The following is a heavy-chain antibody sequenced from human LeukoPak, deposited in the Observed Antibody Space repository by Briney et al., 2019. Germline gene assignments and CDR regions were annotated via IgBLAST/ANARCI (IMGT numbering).Heavy chain of an antibody. CDR2: IYYSGST. CDR1: GGSISSSNYY. D-gene: IGHD1-14*01. J-gene: IGHJ4*02. Sequence: SETLSLTCTVSGGSISSSNYYWGWIRQPPGRGLEWIANIYYSGSTYCNLSLKSRVIISVDKSKNQFSLKLRSVTAADTATYYCARHPLVLTPYFDSWGQGTLVTVSS. V-gene: IGHV4-39*01. CDR3: ARHPLVLTPYFDS.